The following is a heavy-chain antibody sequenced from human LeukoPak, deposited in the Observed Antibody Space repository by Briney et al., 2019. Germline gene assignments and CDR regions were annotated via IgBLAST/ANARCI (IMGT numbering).Heavy chain of an antibody. J-gene: IGHJ4*02. Sequence: GESLKISCAASGFTFSSYWMSWVRQAPGKGLEWVANIKQDGSEKYYVDSVKGRFTISRDNAKNSLYLQMNSLRAEDTAVYYCARGFDGDSLFDYWGQGTLVTVSS. D-gene: IGHD4-17*01. CDR1: GFTFSSYW. V-gene: IGHV3-7*01. CDR3: ARGFDGDSLFDY. CDR2: IKQDGSEK.